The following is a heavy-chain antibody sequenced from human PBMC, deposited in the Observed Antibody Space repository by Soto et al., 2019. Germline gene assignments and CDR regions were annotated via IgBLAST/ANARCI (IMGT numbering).Heavy chain of an antibody. CDR3: AKGHYYDSSGYSNWFDP. CDR1: GFTFSSYA. J-gene: IGHJ5*02. Sequence: AGGSLRLSCAASGFTFSSYAMSWVRQAPGKGLEWVSAISGSGGSTYYADSVKGRFTISRDNSKNTLYLQMNSLRAEDTAVYYCAKGHYYDSSGYSNWFDPWGQGTLVTVSS. V-gene: IGHV3-23*01. D-gene: IGHD3-22*01. CDR2: ISGSGGST.